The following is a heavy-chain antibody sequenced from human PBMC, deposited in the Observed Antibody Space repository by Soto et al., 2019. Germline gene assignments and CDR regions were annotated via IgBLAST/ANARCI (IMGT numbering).Heavy chain of an antibody. J-gene: IGHJ1*01. CDR3: ARINLAVAGTSYFQH. CDR2: IDWDDDK. Sequence: GSGTTLVNPTQTLTLTCTFSGFSLSTSGMCVSWIRQPPGKALEWLARIDWDDDKYYSTSLKTRLTISKDTSKNQVVLTMTNMDPVVTATYYCARINLAVAGTSYFQHWGQGTLVTVSS. D-gene: IGHD6-19*01. CDR1: GFSLSTSGMC. V-gene: IGHV2-70*11.